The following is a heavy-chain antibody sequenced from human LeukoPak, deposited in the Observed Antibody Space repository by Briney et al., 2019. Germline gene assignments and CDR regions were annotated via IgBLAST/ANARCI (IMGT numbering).Heavy chain of an antibody. D-gene: IGHD5/OR15-5a*01. Sequence: PGGSLRLSCAASGFTFSSYWMGWVRQTPGKGLEWVANIKPDGGEKYYVDSVKGRFTISRDNAKNSLFPQMNSLRAEDTAVYYCAREGSGVYFYYFDYWGQGSLVTVSS. J-gene: IGHJ4*02. CDR1: GFTFSSYW. V-gene: IGHV3-7*01. CDR3: AREGSGVYFYYFDY. CDR2: IKPDGGEK.